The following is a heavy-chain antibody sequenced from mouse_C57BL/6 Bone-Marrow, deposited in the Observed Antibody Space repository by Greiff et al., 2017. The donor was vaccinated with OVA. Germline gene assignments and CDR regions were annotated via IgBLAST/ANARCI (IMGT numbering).Heavy chain of an antibody. J-gene: IGHJ2*01. D-gene: IGHD1-1*01. Sequence: QVQLQQPGAELVKPGASVKVSCKASGYTFTSYWMHWVKQRPGQGLEWIGRIHPSDSDTNYNQKFKGKATLTVDKSSSTAYIQLRSLTSVDSAVYYCAISGYYGRRFDDWGQGTTLTVSS. V-gene: IGHV1-74*01. CDR3: AISGYYGRRFDD. CDR1: GYTFTSYW. CDR2: IHPSDSDT.